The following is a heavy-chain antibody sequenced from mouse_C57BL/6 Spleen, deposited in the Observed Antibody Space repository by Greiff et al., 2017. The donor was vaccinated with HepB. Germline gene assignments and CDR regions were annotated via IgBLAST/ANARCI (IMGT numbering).Heavy chain of an antibody. CDR1: GYAFSSYW. V-gene: IGHV1-80*01. CDR3: ASPSYYGSSYRFAY. CDR2: IYPGDGDT. J-gene: IGHJ3*01. D-gene: IGHD1-1*01. Sequence: QVLLKQSGAELVKPGASVKISCKASGYAFSSYWMNWVKQRPGKGLEWIGQIYPGDGDTNYNGKFKGKATLTADKSSSTAYMQLSSLTSEDSAVYFCASPSYYGSSYRFAYWGQGTLVTVSA.